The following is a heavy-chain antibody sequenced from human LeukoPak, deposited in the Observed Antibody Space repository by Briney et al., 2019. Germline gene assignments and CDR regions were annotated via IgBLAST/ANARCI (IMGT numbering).Heavy chain of an antibody. CDR3: ARGIGSSSSTFFY. Sequence: SGGSLRLSCAASGFTVSSNYMSWVRQAPGKGLEWVSVIYSGGSTYYAGSVKGRFTISRDNSKNTLYLQMNSLRAEDTAVYYCARGIGSSSSTFFYWGQGTLVTVSS. J-gene: IGHJ4*02. V-gene: IGHV3-53*01. CDR1: GFTVSSNY. CDR2: IYSGGST. D-gene: IGHD6-6*01.